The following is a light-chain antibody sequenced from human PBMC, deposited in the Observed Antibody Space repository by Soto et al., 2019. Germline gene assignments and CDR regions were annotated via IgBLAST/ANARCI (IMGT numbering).Light chain of an antibody. Sequence: DIQMTQSPSTLSGSVGDRVAITCRASQTISSWLAWYQQKPGKAPKLXIYKASTLKSGVPSRFSGSGSGTDFTLTINSLQPEDFETYYCQQSYITPHTFGQGTRLEIK. V-gene: IGKV1-5*03. J-gene: IGKJ5*01. CDR1: QTISSW. CDR2: KAS. CDR3: QQSYITPHT.